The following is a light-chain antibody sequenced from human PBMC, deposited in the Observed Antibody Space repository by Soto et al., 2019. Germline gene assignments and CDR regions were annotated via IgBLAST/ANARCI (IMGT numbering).Light chain of an antibody. CDR1: SSDVGGYNY. CDR3: CSYAGSYTFV. Sequence: QSVLTQPRSVSGSPGQSVTISCTGTSSDVGGYNYVSWYQQHPGKAPKLMIYDVSERPSGVPDRFSGSKSGNTASLTISGLQAEDEADYYCCSYAGSYTFVFAPGTKLT. V-gene: IGLV2-11*01. CDR2: DVS. J-gene: IGLJ1*01.